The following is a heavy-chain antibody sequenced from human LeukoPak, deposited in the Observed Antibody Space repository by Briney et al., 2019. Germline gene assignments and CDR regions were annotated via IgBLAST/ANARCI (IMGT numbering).Heavy chain of an antibody. CDR2: ICCSGST. Sequence: RPSETLSLTCTVSGGSISSSSYYWGWIRQPPGKGLEWIGSICCSGSTYYNPSLKSRVTISVDTSKNQFSLKLSSVTAADTAVYYCARQRVQLWLLGGPQGDYWGQGTLVTVSS. D-gene: IGHD5-18*01. J-gene: IGHJ4*02. CDR3: ARQRVQLWLLGGPQGDY. CDR1: GGSISSSSYY. V-gene: IGHV4-39*01.